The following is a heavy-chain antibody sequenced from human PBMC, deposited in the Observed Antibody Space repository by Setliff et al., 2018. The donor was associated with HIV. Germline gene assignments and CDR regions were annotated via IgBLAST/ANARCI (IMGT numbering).Heavy chain of an antibody. CDR1: GNSFNGDF. J-gene: IGHJ4*02. D-gene: IGHD6-25*01. Sequence: GASVKVSCKAPGNSFNGDFLNWVRQAPGQGLEWMGNIKLSSGGTKFAQKFLGRVTMTRDTSTNTAFRELRSLNSDDTATYFRVTSPGSFTSVDETEAGDYWGQGTLVTVSS. CDR2: IKLSSGGT. V-gene: IGHV1-2*02. CDR3: VTSPGSFTSVDETEAGDY.